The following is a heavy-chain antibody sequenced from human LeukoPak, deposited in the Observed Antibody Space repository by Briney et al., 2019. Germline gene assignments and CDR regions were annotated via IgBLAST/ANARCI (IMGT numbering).Heavy chain of an antibody. Sequence: GGSLRLSCAASGFTFSSYNMNWVRQAPGKGLEWTSYIGRSSNTIYYADSVKGRFTISRDNARNSLYLQMNRLRPEDTAMYYCARGVDYAEDYWGQGTLVTVSS. D-gene: IGHD4-17*01. CDR3: ARGVDYAEDY. J-gene: IGHJ4*02. V-gene: IGHV3-48*04. CDR2: IGRSSNTI. CDR1: GFTFSSYN.